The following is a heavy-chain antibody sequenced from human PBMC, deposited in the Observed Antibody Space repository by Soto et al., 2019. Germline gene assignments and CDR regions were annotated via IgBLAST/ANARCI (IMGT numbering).Heavy chain of an antibody. V-gene: IGHV4-31*03. J-gene: IGHJ6*02. D-gene: IGHD5-12*01. CDR3: ARERGATTYNYYGMDV. CDR2: IYYSGST. Sequence: SDTLSLTCTVSGGSISSGGYYWSWIRQHPGKGLEWIGYIYYSGSTYYNPSLKSRVTISVDTSKNQFSLKLSSVTAADTAVYYCARERGATTYNYYGMDVWGQGTTVTVSS. CDR1: GGSISSGGYY.